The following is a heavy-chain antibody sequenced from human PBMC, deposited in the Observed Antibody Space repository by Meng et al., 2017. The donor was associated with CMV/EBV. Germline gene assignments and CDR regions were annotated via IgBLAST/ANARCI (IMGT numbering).Heavy chain of an antibody. V-gene: IGHV4-59*01. CDR1: GGSISSYY. Sequence: SETLSLTCTVSGGSISSYYWSWIRQPPGKGLEWIGCIYYSGSTNYNPSLKSRVTISVDTSKNQFSLKLSSVTAADTAVYYCAREVRYCSSTSCYRFDPWGQGTLVTVSS. CDR2: IYYSGST. D-gene: IGHD2-2*01. CDR3: AREVRYCSSTSCYRFDP. J-gene: IGHJ5*02.